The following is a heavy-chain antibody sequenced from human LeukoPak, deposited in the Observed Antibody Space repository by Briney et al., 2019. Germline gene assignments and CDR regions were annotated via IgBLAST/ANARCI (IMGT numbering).Heavy chain of an antibody. J-gene: IGHJ4*02. D-gene: IGHD1-1*01. CDR2: IYHSGST. CDR1: GGSISSSNW. V-gene: IGHV4-4*02. Sequence: SETLSLTCTVSGGSISSSNWWSWVRQPPGKGLEWIGEIYHSGSTNYNPSLKSRVTISVDKSKNQFSLKLSSVTAADTAVYYCARASHWNQLHYFDYWGQGTLVTVSS. CDR3: ARASHWNQLHYFDY.